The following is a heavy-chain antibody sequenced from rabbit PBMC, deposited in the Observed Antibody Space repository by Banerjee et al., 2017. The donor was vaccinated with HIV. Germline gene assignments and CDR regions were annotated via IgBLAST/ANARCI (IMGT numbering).Heavy chain of an antibody. CDR3: AREYAPNSAYHAFMDL. D-gene: IGHD4-2*01. CDR1: GFSFSSSYW. Sequence: QEQLVESGGGLVQPEGSLTLICTASGFSFSSSYWIYWVRQAPGKGLEWIARIYAGSSGRIDYASWAKGRFTISKTSSTTVTLQMTSLTAADTATYFCAREYAPNSAYHAFMDLWGPGTLVTVS. J-gene: IGHJ6*01. CDR2: IYAGSSGRI. V-gene: IGHV1S45*01.